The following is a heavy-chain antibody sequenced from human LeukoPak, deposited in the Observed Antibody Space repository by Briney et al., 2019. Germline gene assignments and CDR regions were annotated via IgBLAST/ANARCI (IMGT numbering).Heavy chain of an antibody. CDR1: GGSISTTNW. V-gene: IGHV4-4*02. J-gene: IGHJ4*02. Sequence: SGTLSLTCGVSGGSISTTNWWTWVRQPPGEGLEWIGEVHLSGRTHYNPSLESRVTMSVDMSENHISLRLTSVTAADTAVYYCARHSSSWFDYWGQGTLVTVSS. D-gene: IGHD6-13*01. CDR3: ARHSSSWFDY. CDR2: VHLSGRT.